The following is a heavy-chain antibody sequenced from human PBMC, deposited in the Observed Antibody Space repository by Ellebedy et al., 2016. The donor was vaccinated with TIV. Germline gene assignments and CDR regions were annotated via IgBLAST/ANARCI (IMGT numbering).Heavy chain of an antibody. J-gene: IGHJ6*02. Sequence: SVKVSCXASGGTFSSYAISWVRQAPGQGLEWMGRIIPILGIANYAQKFQGRVTITADKSTSTAYMELSSLRSEDTAVYYCARVYYDILTGYPHYYYYGMDVWGQGTMVTVSS. V-gene: IGHV1-69*04. CDR2: IIPILGIA. CDR3: ARVYYDILTGYPHYYYYGMDV. D-gene: IGHD3-9*01. CDR1: GGTFSSYA.